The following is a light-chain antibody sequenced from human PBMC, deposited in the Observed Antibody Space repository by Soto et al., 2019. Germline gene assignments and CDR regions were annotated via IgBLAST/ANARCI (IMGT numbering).Light chain of an antibody. CDR1: QSVSNSY. Sequence: EIVLTQSPGTLSLSPGERATLSCRTSQSVSNSYIAWYQQKPGQAPRLLIYGASNRATGIPDRFSGSGSGTDFTLTISSLEPEDFAVYYCQQRSNWPPLSFGGGTKVEMK. CDR2: GAS. V-gene: IGKV3D-20*02. J-gene: IGKJ4*01. CDR3: QQRSNWPPLS.